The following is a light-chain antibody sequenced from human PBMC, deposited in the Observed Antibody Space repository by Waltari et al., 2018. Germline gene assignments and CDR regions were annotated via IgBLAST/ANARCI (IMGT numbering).Light chain of an antibody. J-gene: IGKJ1*01. CDR2: DAF. Sequence: ETVLTQSPATLSLSPGDRATFSCRASQNIDSYLAWYQQKPGQALRFLIFDAFNRPTGIPAGFSGSRSGTDFNLTISSLESEDFAIYYCQQRRNWPWTFGQGTRVEIK. CDR3: QQRRNWPWT. CDR1: QNIDSY. V-gene: IGKV3-11*01.